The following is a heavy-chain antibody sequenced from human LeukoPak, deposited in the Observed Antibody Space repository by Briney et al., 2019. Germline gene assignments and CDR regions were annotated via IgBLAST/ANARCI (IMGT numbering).Heavy chain of an antibody. Sequence: SETLSLTCAVSGGSISSGDYSWSWIRQPPGEGLEWIGFIYNSGNTYYNPSLKSRVTLSVDTSKNQFSLNLSSVTAADTAVYYCARDHSPIYDILTGYGLTRSYYFDYWGQGTLVTVSS. V-gene: IGHV4-30-4*07. CDR3: ARDHSPIYDILTGYGLTRSYYFDY. D-gene: IGHD3-9*01. CDR1: GGSISSGDYS. J-gene: IGHJ4*02. CDR2: IYNSGNT.